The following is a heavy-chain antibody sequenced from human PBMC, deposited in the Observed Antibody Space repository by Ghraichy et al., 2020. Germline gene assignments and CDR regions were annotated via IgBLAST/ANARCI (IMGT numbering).Heavy chain of an antibody. D-gene: IGHD1-26*01. CDR1: GFTFSSYW. CDR2: INSDGSYT. Sequence: GGSLRLSCAASGFTFSSYWMNWVRQAPGKGLVWVSRINSDGSYTINADSVKGRFTISRDNAKNTLYLQMNSLGAEDTAVYYCARGNSGSYSDYWGQGTLVTVSS. J-gene: IGHJ4*02. V-gene: IGHV3-74*01. CDR3: ARGNSGSYSDY.